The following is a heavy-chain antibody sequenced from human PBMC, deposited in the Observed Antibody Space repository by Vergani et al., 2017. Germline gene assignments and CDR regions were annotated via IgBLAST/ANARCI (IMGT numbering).Heavy chain of an antibody. D-gene: IGHD2-2*01. CDR1: GGTFSSYA. V-gene: IGHV1-69*01. Sequence: QVQLVQSGAEVKKPGSSVKVSCKASGGTFSSYAISWVRQAPGQGLEWMGGIIPIFGTANYAQKFQGRVTITADESTSTAYMELSSLRSEDTAVYYGASGCSSTSCYEVNWFDPWGQGTLVTVSS. CDR3: ASGCSSTSCYEVNWFDP. J-gene: IGHJ5*02. CDR2: IIPIFGTA.